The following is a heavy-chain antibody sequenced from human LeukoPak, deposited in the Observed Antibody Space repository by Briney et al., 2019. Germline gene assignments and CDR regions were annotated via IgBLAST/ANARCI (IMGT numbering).Heavy chain of an antibody. V-gene: IGHV4-61*02. J-gene: IGHJ4*02. D-gene: IGHD2-15*01. CDR2: IFASGKT. CDR3: ARVGGPLYFDY. Sequence: SETLSLTCTVSGGSISSGTYYWSWIRQPAGKGLEWIGRIFASGKTNYNPSLKSRVTISLDTSRNQFSLKLSSVTAADTAVYYCARVGGPLYFDYWGQGTLVTVSS. CDR1: GGSISSGTYY.